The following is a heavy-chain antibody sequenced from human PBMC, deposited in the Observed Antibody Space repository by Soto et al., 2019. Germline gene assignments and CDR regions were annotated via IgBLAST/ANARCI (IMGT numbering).Heavy chain of an antibody. CDR3: ASTTSGGAFDI. D-gene: IGHD3-10*01. CDR2: IIPILGIA. CDR1: LGTFSSYT. V-gene: IGHV1-69*02. J-gene: IGHJ3*02. Sequence: ASLKVSCKASLGTFSSYTISWVRQAPGQGLEWMGRIIPILGIANYAQKFQGRVTITADKSTSTAYMELSSLRSEDTAVYYCASTTSGGAFDIWGQGTMVTVSS.